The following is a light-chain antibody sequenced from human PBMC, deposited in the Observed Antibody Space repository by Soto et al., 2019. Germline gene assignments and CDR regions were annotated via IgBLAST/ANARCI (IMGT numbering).Light chain of an antibody. CDR2: EVS. J-gene: IGLJ2*01. CDR3: SSYTTHNTLL. CDR1: SSDVGAYNF. Sequence: QSALTQPASVSGSPGQSITISCTGTSSDVGAYNFVSWYQQHPGKAPNLIFYEVSNRPPGLSDRFSGSKSGTTASLTISGLQDEDEADYFCSSYTTHNTLLFGGGTKLTVL. V-gene: IGLV2-14*01.